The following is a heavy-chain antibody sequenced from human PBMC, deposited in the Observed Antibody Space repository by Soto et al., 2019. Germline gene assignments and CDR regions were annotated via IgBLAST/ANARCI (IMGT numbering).Heavy chain of an antibody. D-gene: IGHD3-16*02. CDR2: ISSSSSSI. CDR1: GFTFSSYS. V-gene: IGHV3-48*02. CDR3: VRVSVIGYVFDY. Sequence: GGSLRLSCAASGFTFSSYSMNWVRQAPGKGLEWVSYISSSSSSIYYADSVKGRFTISRDNAKNSLYLQMNSLRDEDTAVYYCVRVSVIGYVFDYWGQGALVTVSS. J-gene: IGHJ4*02.